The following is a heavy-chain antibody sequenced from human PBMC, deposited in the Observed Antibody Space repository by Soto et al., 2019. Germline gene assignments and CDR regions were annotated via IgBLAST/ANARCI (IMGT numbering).Heavy chain of an antibody. V-gene: IGHV5-51*01. CDR1: GYTFVNYW. CDR2: IYPGDSDT. CDR3: VRPLGLQSNYGVDV. D-gene: IGHD4-4*01. J-gene: IGHJ6*02. Sequence: PGESLKSSCKGSGYTFVNYWIGWVRQMPGKGLEWMGTIYPGDSDTRYSPSFEGQVTISADESINTAYLQWSSLQPSDTAVYYCVRPLGLQSNYGVDVWGQGTAVTVSS.